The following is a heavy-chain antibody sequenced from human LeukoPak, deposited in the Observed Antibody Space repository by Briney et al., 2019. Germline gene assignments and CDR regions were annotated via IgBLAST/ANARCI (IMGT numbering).Heavy chain of an antibody. Sequence: GASMKVSCKASGYTFTRYAMNWLRQAPGQGLEWMGWINPNTGNPTYAQAFTGRFVFSLDTSVSTAYLQIGSLNTEDTAVYYCAIDQPVAGVSNFDSWGQGTLVTVSS. CDR3: AIDQPVAGVSNFDS. J-gene: IGHJ4*02. V-gene: IGHV7-4-1*01. CDR1: GYTFTRYA. CDR2: INPNTGNP. D-gene: IGHD6-19*01.